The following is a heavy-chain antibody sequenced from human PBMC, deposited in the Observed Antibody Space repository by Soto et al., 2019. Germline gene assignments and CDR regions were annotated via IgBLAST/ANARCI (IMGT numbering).Heavy chain of an antibody. J-gene: IGHJ3*02. CDR3: ARGGFSSPDPCSGGSCYAFDI. CDR2: INHSGST. D-gene: IGHD2-15*01. Sequence: PSETLSLTCAVYGGSFSGYYWSWIRQPPGKGLEWIGEINHSGSTNYNPSLKSRVTISVDTSKNQFSLKLSSVTAADTAVYYCARGGFSSPDPCSGGSCYAFDIWGQGTMVTVSS. V-gene: IGHV4-34*01. CDR1: GGSFSGYY.